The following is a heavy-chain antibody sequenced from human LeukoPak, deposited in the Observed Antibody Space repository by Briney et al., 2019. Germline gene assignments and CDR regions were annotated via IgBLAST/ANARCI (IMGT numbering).Heavy chain of an antibody. V-gene: IGHV4-39*07. Sequence: SETLSLTCTVSGGSISTSNYYWGWIRQPPGKGLEWIGNIFYSGSTYYSPSLKSRVTISLDTSRNQFSLKLNSVTAADTAVYYCAKAPVTSCRGAFCYPFDYWGPGILVTVSS. CDR3: AKAPVTSCRGAFCYPFDY. CDR2: IFYSGST. J-gene: IGHJ4*02. D-gene: IGHD2-15*01. CDR1: GGSISTSNYY.